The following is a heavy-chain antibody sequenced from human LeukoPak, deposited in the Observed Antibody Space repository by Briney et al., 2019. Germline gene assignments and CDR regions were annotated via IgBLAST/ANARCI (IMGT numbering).Heavy chain of an antibody. D-gene: IGHD1-26*01. CDR1: GFSVSGHY. J-gene: IGHJ6*03. Sequence: GGSLRLSCAASGFSVSGHYMNWVRQAPGKGLEWVSVIYADGGRYYADSVKGRFTISRDNAKNSLFLQLNSLRAEDTAVYYCARDPYSGTYSDYYYYYMDVWGKGTTVTVSS. CDR2: IYADGGR. CDR3: ARDPYSGTYSDYYYYYMDV. V-gene: IGHV3-53*01.